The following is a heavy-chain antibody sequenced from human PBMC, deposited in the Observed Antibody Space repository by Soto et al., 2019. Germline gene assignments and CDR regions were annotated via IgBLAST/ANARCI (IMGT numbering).Heavy chain of an antibody. CDR2: ISAYNGNT. CDR1: GYTFTSYG. CDR3: ARDQLSPYYYYGMDV. Sequence: QVQLVQSGAEVKKPGASVKVSCKASGYTFTSYGISWVRQAPGQGLEWMGWISAYNGNTNYAQKLQGRVTMTTDTSTSTAYRELRSLRSDDTAVYYCARDQLSPYYYYGMDVWGQGTTVTVSS. V-gene: IGHV1-18*01. J-gene: IGHJ6*02. D-gene: IGHD5-18*01.